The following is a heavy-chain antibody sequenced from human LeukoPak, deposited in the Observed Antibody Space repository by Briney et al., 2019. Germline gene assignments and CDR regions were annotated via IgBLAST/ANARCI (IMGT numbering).Heavy chain of an antibody. J-gene: IGHJ4*02. CDR3: ASDGYYGSSGYTWYFDY. CDR1: GFTFSSYA. V-gene: IGHV3-7*01. D-gene: IGHD3-22*01. CDR2: IKQDGSEK. Sequence: GGSLRLSCAASGFTFSSYAMSWVRQAPGKGLEWVANIKQDGSEKYYVDSVKGRFTISRDNAKNSLYLQMNSLRVEDTAVYYCASDGYYGSSGYTWYFDYWGQGTLLTVSS.